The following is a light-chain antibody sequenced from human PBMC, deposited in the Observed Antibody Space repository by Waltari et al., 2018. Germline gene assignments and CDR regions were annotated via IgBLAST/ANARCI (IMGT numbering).Light chain of an antibody. CDR3: AAWDDSLSGWV. J-gene: IGLJ3*02. Sequence: QSVLTRPPSASGTPGQRVTISCSGSSSNIGSNYVYWYQQLPGTAPKLLIDRNKQRPSGVPDRFSGSKSGTSASLAISGLRSEDEADYYCAAWDDSLSGWVFGGGTKLTVL. CDR1: SSNIGSNY. CDR2: RNK. V-gene: IGLV1-47*01.